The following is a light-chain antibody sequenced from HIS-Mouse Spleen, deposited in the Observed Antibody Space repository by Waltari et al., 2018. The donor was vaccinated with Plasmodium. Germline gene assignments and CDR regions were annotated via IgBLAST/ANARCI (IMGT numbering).Light chain of an antibody. CDR2: GAS. CDR3: QQYGSSPYT. V-gene: IGKV3-20*01. J-gene: IGKJ2*01. CDR1: QSVSSSY. Sequence: EIVLTQSPGTLSVSPGARATLSCRSSQSVSSSYLAWYQQKPGQAPRLLLYGASSRATGIPDRFSGSGSGTDFTLTISRLEPEDFAVYYCQQYGSSPYTFGQVTKLEIK.